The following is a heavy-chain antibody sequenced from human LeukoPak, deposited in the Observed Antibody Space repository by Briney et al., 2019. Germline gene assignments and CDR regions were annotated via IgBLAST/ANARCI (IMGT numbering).Heavy chain of an antibody. J-gene: IGHJ4*02. V-gene: IGHV4-38-2*02. Sequence: PSETLSLTCTVSGYSISSGYYWGWIRQPPGKGLEWIGSIYHSGSTYYNPSLKSRVTISVDTSKNQFSLKLSSVTAADTAVYYCARHSRTHRYYYDSSGYLGSKWDYWGQGTLVTVSS. CDR3: ARHSRTHRYYYDSSGYLGSKWDY. CDR2: IYHSGST. D-gene: IGHD3-22*01. CDR1: GYSISSGYY.